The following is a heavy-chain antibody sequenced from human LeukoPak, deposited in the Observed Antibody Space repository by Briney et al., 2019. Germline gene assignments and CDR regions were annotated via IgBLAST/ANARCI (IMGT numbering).Heavy chain of an antibody. Sequence: ASVKVSCKASGYTFTGYYMHWVRQAPGQGLEWMGWINPNSGGTNYAQKFQGRVTMTRDTSISTAYMELSRLRSDDTAVYYCARDPNIVVVPAGATWGNWGQGTLVTVSS. V-gene: IGHV1-2*02. CDR1: GYTFTGYY. CDR2: INPNSGGT. J-gene: IGHJ4*02. CDR3: ARDPNIVVVPAGATWGN. D-gene: IGHD2-2*01.